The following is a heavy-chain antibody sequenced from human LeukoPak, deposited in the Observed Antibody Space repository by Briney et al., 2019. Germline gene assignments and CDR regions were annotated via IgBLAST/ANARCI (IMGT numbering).Heavy chain of an antibody. CDR3: PKESPMIVLDP. Sequence: GGSLRLSCAASGFKFEDYGMTWVRQAPGKGLEWVAYIRYDGGMEKYADSVQGRFTISRDNSRNTLSLQVNSLSDEDAGVYYCPKESPMIVLDPRGPGTIVVVSS. CDR2: IRYDGGME. V-gene: IGHV3-30*02. J-gene: IGHJ5*02. CDR1: GFKFEDYG. D-gene: IGHD3-22*01.